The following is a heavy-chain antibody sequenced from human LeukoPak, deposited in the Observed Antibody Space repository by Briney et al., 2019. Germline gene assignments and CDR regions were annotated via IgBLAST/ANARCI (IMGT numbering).Heavy chain of an antibody. J-gene: IGHJ3*02. V-gene: IGHV4-39*01. Sequence: KPSETLSLTCTVSGGSISSSSYYWGWIRHPPGKGLEGIGSIYYSGSTYYNPSLKSRVTISVDTSKNQFSLKLSSVTAADTAVYYCARRVLGGFDAFDIWGQGTMVTVSS. CDR1: GGSISSSSYY. CDR3: ARRVLGGFDAFDI. CDR2: IYYSGST. D-gene: IGHD3-16*01.